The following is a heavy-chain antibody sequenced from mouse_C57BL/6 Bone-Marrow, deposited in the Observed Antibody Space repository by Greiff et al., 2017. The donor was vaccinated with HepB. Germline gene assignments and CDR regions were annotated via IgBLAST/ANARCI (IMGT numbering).Heavy chain of an antibody. J-gene: IGHJ4*01. CDR1: GFTFSSYA. CDR3: TRDERIWSIYYGNYFYAMDY. V-gene: IGHV5-9-1*02. CDR2: ISSGGDYI. Sequence: EVQLKESGEGLVKPGGSLKLSCAASGFTFSSYAMSWVPQTPEKRLEWVAYISSGGDYIYYADTVKGRFTISRDNARNTLYLQMSSLKSEDTAMYYCTRDERIWSIYYGNYFYAMDYWGQGTSVTVSS. D-gene: IGHD2-1*01.